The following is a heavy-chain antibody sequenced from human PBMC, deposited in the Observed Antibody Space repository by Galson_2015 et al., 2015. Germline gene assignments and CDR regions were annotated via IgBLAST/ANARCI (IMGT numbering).Heavy chain of an antibody. Sequence: SLRLSCAASGFTFSSYDMNWVRQAPGKGLEWVSYISSSGSTIYYADSVKGRFTISRDNAKNSLYLQMNSLRAEDTAVYYCARDPPYYGGHEGYWGQGTLVTVSS. CDR3: ARDPPYYGGHEGY. V-gene: IGHV3-48*03. D-gene: IGHD4-23*01. CDR2: ISSSGSTI. CDR1: GFTFSSYD. J-gene: IGHJ4*02.